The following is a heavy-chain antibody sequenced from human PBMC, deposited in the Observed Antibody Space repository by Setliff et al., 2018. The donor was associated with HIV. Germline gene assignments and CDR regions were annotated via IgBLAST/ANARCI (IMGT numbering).Heavy chain of an antibody. J-gene: IGHJ4*02. CDR1: GFTFSSYA. CDR2: ITTTGGNT. Sequence: GGSLRLSCAVSGFTFSSYAMHWVRQAPGKGLDYVSAITTTGGNTYYADSVKGRFTISRDNSKNTLYLQMGGLRAEDMAVYYCARGGSGKYDYWGQGTLVTVSS. D-gene: IGHD2-15*01. V-gene: IGHV3-64*02. CDR3: ARGGSGKYDY.